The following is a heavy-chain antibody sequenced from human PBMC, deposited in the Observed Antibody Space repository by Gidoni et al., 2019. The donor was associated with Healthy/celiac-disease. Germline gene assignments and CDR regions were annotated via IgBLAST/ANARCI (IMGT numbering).Heavy chain of an antibody. CDR3: ARGGGGHMTTVTTYYYYGMDV. J-gene: IGHJ6*02. Sequence: EVQLVQSGAEVKKPGESLKISCKGSGYSFTSYWIGWVRQMPGKGLEWMGIIYPGDSDTRYSPSFQGQVTISADKSISTAYLQWSSLKASDTAMYYCARGGGGHMTTVTTYYYYGMDVWGQGTTVTVSS. CDR1: GYSFTSYW. CDR2: IYPGDSDT. V-gene: IGHV5-51*01. D-gene: IGHD4-17*01.